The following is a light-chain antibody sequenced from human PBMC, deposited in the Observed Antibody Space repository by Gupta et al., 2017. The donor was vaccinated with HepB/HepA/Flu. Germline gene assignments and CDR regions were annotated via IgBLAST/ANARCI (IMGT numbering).Light chain of an antibody. Sequence: IVLTQSPGTLSLSPGERATLPCRARQSISSNYLTWYQQKPGQAPRLLIYGASSRATGIPDRFSGSGSGTDFTLTISRLEPEDFAVYFCQHSGGSAFTFGPGTKVDVK. CDR2: GAS. CDR3: QHSGGSAFT. CDR1: QSISSNY. J-gene: IGKJ3*01. V-gene: IGKV3-20*01.